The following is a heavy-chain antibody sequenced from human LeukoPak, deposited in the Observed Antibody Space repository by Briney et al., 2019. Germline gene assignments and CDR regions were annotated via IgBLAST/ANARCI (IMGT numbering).Heavy chain of an antibody. V-gene: IGHV3-48*03. D-gene: IGHD5-12*01. CDR2: ISSSGSTI. CDR3: ARTDSGYDSDAFDI. J-gene: IGHJ3*02. CDR1: GFTFSNYE. Sequence: GGSLRLSCAASGFTFSNYEMNWVRQAPGKGLEWVSYISSSGSTIYYADSVKGRFTMSRDNAKNSLYLQMNSLRAEDTAVYYCARTDSGYDSDAFDIWGQGTLVTVSS.